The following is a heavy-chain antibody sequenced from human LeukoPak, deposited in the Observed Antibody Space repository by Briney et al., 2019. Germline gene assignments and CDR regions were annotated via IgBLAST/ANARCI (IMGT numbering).Heavy chain of an antibody. D-gene: IGHD3-22*01. CDR2: IYPDDSDTNT. J-gene: IGHJ4*02. CDR1: GYTFRSNW. Sequence: GESLKISCETSGYTFRSNWIAWVRQMPGKGLEWMGIIYPDDSDTNTRYGPSFQGQVTISVDKSISTAYLQWSSLKASDTAMYYCARHYYHSSDYYSYFDNWGQGTLVTVSS. CDR3: ARHYYHSSDYYSYFDN. V-gene: IGHV5-51*01.